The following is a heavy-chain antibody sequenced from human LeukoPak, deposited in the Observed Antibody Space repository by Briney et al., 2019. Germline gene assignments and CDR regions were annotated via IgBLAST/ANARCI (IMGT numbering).Heavy chain of an antibody. CDR3: AKHQKVVVPVATDFDY. V-gene: IGHV3-30*18. Sequence: HPGRSLSLSCAASGFTFSSYGMHWVHQAPGKGLEWVAVISYDGSNKYYADSVNGRFTISRDNSKNTLNLQMNSLRADDTAVYYCAKHQKVVVPVATDFDYWGQGTLVTVSS. J-gene: IGHJ4*02. CDR2: ISYDGSNK. D-gene: IGHD2-15*01. CDR1: GFTFSSYG.